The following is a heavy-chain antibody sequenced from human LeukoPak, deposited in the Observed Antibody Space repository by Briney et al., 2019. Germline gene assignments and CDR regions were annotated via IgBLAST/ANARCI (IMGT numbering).Heavy chain of an antibody. V-gene: IGHV3-23*01. D-gene: IGHD6-19*01. J-gene: IGHJ1*01. CDR2: IRGGSSDT. CDR1: GFTLSDYA. CDR3: AKDLFGVAGSWGYFQY. Sequence: GGSLRLSCAVSGFTLSDYAMRWVRQAPGKGPEWISAIRGGSSDTYYADSVRGRFTLSRDNSKNTLYLQMNSLSAEDTAGYYCAKDLFGVAGSWGYFQYWGPGTLVTVSS.